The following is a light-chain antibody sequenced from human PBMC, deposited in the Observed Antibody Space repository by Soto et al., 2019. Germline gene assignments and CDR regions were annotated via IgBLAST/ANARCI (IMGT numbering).Light chain of an antibody. Sequence: EIVMTQSPATLSVSPGERATLSCRASQSVNSNYLAWYQQKPGQAPRLLIYGISKRATGIPARLSGSGSGTEFILTISSLQSEDFAVYYCQHYDDWPRTFGLGTKVDI. J-gene: IGKJ1*01. V-gene: IGKV3-15*01. CDR2: GIS. CDR1: QSVNSN. CDR3: QHYDDWPRT.